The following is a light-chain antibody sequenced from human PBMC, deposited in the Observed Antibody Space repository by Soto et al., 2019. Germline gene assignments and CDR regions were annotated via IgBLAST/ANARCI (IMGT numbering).Light chain of an antibody. CDR3: QTWDTGTWV. Sequence: QLVLTQSPSASASLGASVKLTCTLSSGHSSYAIAWHQQQPEKGPRYLMKLNSDGSHTKGDGIPDRFSGSSSGAERYLTISGLQSEDEADYYCQTWDTGTWVFGGGTKLTVL. CDR2: LNSDGSH. J-gene: IGLJ3*02. CDR1: SGHSSYA. V-gene: IGLV4-69*01.